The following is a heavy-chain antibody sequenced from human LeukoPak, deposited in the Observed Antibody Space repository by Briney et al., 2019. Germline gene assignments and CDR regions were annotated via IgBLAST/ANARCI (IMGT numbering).Heavy chain of an antibody. Sequence: SETLSLTCAVYGGSFSGYYCSWIRQPPGKGLEWIGEINHSGGTNYNPSLKSRVSISVDTSKNQFSLKLSSVTAADTAVYYCARRGLWSGYYCFDYWGPGTLVTVSS. CDR2: INHSGGT. CDR1: GGSFSGYY. D-gene: IGHD3-3*01. CDR3: ARRGLWSGYYCFDY. V-gene: IGHV4-34*01. J-gene: IGHJ4*02.